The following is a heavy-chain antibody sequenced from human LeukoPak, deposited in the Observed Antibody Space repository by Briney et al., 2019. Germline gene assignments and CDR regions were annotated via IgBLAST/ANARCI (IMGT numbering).Heavy chain of an antibody. D-gene: IGHD6-13*01. V-gene: IGHV3-23*01. Sequence: PGGSLRLSCAASGFTFSSYAMSWVRQAPGKGLEWVSAISGSGGSTYYADSVKGRFTISRDNSKNTLYLQMNSLRAEDTAVYYCAKGTPYSSSWHPGWFDPWGQGTLVTVSS. CDR3: AKGTPYSSSWHPGWFDP. CDR2: ISGSGGST. CDR1: GFTFSSYA. J-gene: IGHJ5*02.